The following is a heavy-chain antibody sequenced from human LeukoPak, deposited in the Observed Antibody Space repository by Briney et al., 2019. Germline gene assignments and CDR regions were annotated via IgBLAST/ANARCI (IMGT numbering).Heavy chain of an antibody. V-gene: IGHV4-61*01. CDR1: GGSISSGSYY. J-gene: IGHJ4*02. CDR3: ARDYGGNSGY. Sequence: SETLSLTCTVSGGSISSGSYYWSWIRQPPGKGLEWIGYIYYSGSTNYNPSLKSRVTISVGTSKNQFSLKLSSVTAADTAVYYCARDYGGNSGYWGQGTLVTVSS. CDR2: IYYSGST. D-gene: IGHD4-23*01.